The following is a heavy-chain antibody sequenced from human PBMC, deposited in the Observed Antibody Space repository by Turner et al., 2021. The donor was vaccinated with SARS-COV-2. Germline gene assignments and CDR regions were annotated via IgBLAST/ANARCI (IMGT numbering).Heavy chain of an antibody. D-gene: IGHD1-26*01. J-gene: IGHJ4*01. V-gene: IGHV3-23*01. Sequence: EVQLLESGGGLVQPGGSLGLSCAASGFTFSSYTMTWVRQAPGKGLQWVSAIRGSGSGTYYADSVKGRFTISRDNSKSTLYLQMSSLRAEDTAIYYCAKDVGVASLVGATADYWGQGTLVTVSS. CDR3: AKDVGVASLVGATADY. CDR1: GFTFSSYT. CDR2: IRGSGSGT.